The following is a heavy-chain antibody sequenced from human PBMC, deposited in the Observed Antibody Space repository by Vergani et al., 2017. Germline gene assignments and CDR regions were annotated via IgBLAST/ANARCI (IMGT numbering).Heavy chain of an antibody. Sequence: QVQLVESGGGVVQPGRSLRLSCAASGFTFSSYGMHWVRQAPGKGLEWVAVIWYDGSNKYYADSVKGRFTISRDNSKNTLYLQMNSLRAEDTAVYYCAREASGVVVSYYYMDVWGKGTTVTVSS. CDR3: AREASGVVVSYYYMDV. V-gene: IGHV3-33*01. CDR1: GFTFSSYG. CDR2: IWYDGSNK. J-gene: IGHJ6*03. D-gene: IGHD2-2*01.